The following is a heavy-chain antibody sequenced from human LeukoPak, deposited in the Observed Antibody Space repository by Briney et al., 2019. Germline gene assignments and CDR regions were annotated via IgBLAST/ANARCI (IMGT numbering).Heavy chain of an antibody. CDR1: GFTFSSYG. V-gene: IGHV3-30*18. CDR2: ISYDGSNK. J-gene: IGHJ4*02. Sequence: GGSLRLSCAASGFTFSSYGMHWVRQAPGKGLEWVAVISYDGSNKYYADSVKGRFTISRDNSKNTLYLQMNSLRAEDTAVYYCAKESDIAAAVRFDYWGQGTLVTVSS. CDR3: AKESDIAAAVRFDY. D-gene: IGHD6-13*01.